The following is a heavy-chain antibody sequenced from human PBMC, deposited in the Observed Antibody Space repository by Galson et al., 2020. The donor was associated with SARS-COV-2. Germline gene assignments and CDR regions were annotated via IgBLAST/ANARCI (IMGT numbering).Heavy chain of an antibody. D-gene: IGHD2-15*01. CDR1: GLTFSDYF. J-gene: IGHJ1*01. Sequence: GESLKISCAASGLTFSDYFMSWVRQAPGKGLEWVSYISSSGSSINYADSVKGRFTISRDNAKNSLNLQMNSLRVEDTAVYYCARVGDCSGGICYGAEYFQHWGQGTLVTVSS. V-gene: IGHV3-11*04. CDR2: ISSSGSSI. CDR3: ARVGDCSGGICYGAEYFQH.